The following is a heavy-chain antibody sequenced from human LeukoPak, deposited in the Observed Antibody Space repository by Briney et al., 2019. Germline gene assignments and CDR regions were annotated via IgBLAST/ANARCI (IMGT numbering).Heavy chain of an antibody. D-gene: IGHD1-7*01. CDR2: IIPIFGTA. Sequence: SVKVSCKASGGTFSSYAISWVRQAPGQGLESMGGIIPIFGTANYAQKFQGRVTITTDESTGTAYMELSSLRSEDTAVYYCARSITGTTWYNWFDPWGQGTLVTVSS. CDR1: GGTFSSYA. J-gene: IGHJ5*02. CDR3: ARSITGTTWYNWFDP. V-gene: IGHV1-69*05.